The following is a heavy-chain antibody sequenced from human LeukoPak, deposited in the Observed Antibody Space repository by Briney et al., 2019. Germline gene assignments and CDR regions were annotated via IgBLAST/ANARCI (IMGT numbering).Heavy chain of an antibody. Sequence: PSETLSLTCAVYGGSFSGYYWSWIRQPPGKGLEWIGEINHSGSTNYNPSLKSRVTISVDTSKNQFSLKLSSVTAADTAVYYCLCEHIVVVTAIPFDYWGQGTLVTVSS. CDR2: INHSGST. CDR3: LCEHIVVVTAIPFDY. V-gene: IGHV4-34*01. D-gene: IGHD2-21*02. CDR1: GGSFSGYY. J-gene: IGHJ4*02.